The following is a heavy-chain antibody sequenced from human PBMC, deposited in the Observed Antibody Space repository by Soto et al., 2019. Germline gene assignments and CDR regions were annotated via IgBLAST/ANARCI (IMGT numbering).Heavy chain of an antibody. V-gene: IGHV1-8*01. J-gene: IGHJ5*02. CDR3: ARMATFGSLNWFDP. D-gene: IGHD3-16*01. CDR1: GYSFTNND. CDR2: MNPGSGDT. Sequence: ASVKVSCKASGYSFTNNDVSWVRQATGQGLEWMGWMNPGSGDTGYAQKFQGRVTMTRDISVATAYMELSSLRSDDTAIYYCARMATFGSLNWFDPWGQGTLVTVSS.